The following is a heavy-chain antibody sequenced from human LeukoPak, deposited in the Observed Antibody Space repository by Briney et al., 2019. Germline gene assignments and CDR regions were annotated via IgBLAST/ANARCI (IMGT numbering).Heavy chain of an antibody. J-gene: IGHJ4*02. V-gene: IGHV4-38-2*01. CDR2: IYHSGST. CDR3: ARTSKSLTDY. Sequence: SETLSLTCAVSGYSISSGYYWGWIRQPPGKGLEWIGSIYHSGSTYYNPSPKSRVTISVDTSKNQFSLKLSSVTAADTAVYYCARTSKSLTDYWGQGTLVTVSS. CDR1: GYSISSGYY. D-gene: IGHD4-11*01.